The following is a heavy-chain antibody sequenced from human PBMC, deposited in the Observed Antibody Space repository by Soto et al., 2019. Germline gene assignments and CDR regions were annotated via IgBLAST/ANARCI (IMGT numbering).Heavy chain of an antibody. V-gene: IGHV3-23*01. D-gene: IGHD5-18*01. CDR2: ISGSGGST. CDR3: AKTTKYSYAQGYFDY. CDR1: GFTFSSYA. J-gene: IGHJ4*02. Sequence: PGRALRLSCAASGFTFSSYAMSWVRQAPGKGLEWVSAISGSGGSTYYADSVKGRFTISRDNSKNTLYLQMNSLRAEDTAVYYCAKTTKYSYAQGYFDYWGQGTLVTASS.